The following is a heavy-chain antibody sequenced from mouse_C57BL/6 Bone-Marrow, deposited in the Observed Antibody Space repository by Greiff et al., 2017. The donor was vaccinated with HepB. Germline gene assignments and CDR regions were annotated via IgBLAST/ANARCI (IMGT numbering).Heavy chain of an antibody. CDR2: IYPGSGNT. CDR3: ARKGYGSSSYYFDY. J-gene: IGHJ2*01. Sequence: VQLQESGAELVRPGASVKLSCKASGYTFTDYYINWVKQRPGQGLEWIARIYPGSGNTYYNEKFKGKATLTAEKSSSTAYMQLSSLTSEDSAVYFCARKGYGSSSYYFDYWGQGTTLTVSS. V-gene: IGHV1-76*01. D-gene: IGHD1-1*01. CDR1: GYTFTDYY.